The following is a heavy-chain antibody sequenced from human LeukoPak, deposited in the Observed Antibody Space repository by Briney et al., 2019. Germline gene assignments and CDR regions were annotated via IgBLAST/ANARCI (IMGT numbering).Heavy chain of an antibody. Sequence: PGGPLSLLCAPSGLPYKRYSVIEAPEARGEGVVGVSSISSSSSNISYTNSVKGRFTTSRDNSKNTLYLQMNSLRAEDTAVYYCAREGELPCFDYWGQGTLVTVSS. V-gene: IGHV3-21*01. D-gene: IGHD2-15*01. CDR2: ISSSSSNI. CDR3: AREGELPCFDY. J-gene: IGHJ4*02. CDR1: GLPYKRYS.